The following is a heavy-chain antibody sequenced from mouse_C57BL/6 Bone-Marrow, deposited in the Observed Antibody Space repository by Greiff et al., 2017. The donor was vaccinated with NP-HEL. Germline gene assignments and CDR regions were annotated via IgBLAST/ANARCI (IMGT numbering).Heavy chain of an antibody. CDR3: ARFNYDPYYYAMDY. J-gene: IGHJ4*01. Sequence: EVKLMESGGDLVKPGGSLKLSCAASGFTFSSYGMSWVRQAPDKRLEWVATISSGGSYTYYPDSGKGRFTISRDNAKNTLYLQMSSLKSEDTAMYYCARFNYDPYYYAMDYWGQGTSVTVSS. CDR2: ISSGGSYT. D-gene: IGHD2-4*01. CDR1: GFTFSSYG. V-gene: IGHV5-6*01.